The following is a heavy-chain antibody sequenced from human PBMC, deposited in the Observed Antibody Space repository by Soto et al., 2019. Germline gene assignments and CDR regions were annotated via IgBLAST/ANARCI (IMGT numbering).Heavy chain of an antibody. D-gene: IGHD3-9*01. J-gene: IGHJ5*02. CDR2: IIPRSATS. Sequence: SVKVSCKASGDTFSTYTITWMRQAPGQGLEWMGGIIPRSATSNYAQKFQGRVTITADESTSTAYMELSSLRSEDTAVYYCARTIRYYDILTGYQSAYNWFDPWGQGTLVTVSS. CDR3: ARTIRYYDILTGYQSAYNWFDP. V-gene: IGHV1-69*13. CDR1: GDTFSTYT.